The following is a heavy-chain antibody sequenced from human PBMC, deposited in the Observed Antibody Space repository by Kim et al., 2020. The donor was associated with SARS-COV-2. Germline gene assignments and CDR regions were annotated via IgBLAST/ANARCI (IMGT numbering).Heavy chain of an antibody. J-gene: IGHJ5*02. CDR2: ISGSGGST. D-gene: IGHD3-3*01. Sequence: GGSLRLSCAASGFTFSSYAMSWVRQAPGKGLEWVSAISGSGGSTYYADSVKGRFTISRDNSKNTLYLQMNSLRAEDTAVYYCAKEWEWSYVFWSGPNWFDPWGQGTLVTISS. CDR1: GFTFSSYA. CDR3: AKEWEWSYVFWSGPNWFDP. V-gene: IGHV3-23*01.